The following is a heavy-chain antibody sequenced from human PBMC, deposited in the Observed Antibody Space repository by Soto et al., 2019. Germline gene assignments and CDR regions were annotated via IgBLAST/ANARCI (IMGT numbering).Heavy chain of an antibody. D-gene: IGHD3-10*01. J-gene: IGHJ5*02. CDR2: IYHSGST. V-gene: IGHV4-30-2*01. CDR1: GGSISSGGYS. Sequence: PSETLSLTCAVPGGSISSGGYSWSWIRQPPGKGLEWIGYIYHSGSTYYNPSLKSRVTISVDRSKNQFSLKLSSVTAADTAVYYCAIEASVVRAVPNWFDPWGQGTLVTVSS. CDR3: AIEASVVRAVPNWFDP.